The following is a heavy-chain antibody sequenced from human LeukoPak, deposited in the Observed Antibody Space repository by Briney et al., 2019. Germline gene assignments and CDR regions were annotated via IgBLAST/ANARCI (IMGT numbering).Heavy chain of an antibody. V-gene: IGHV3-23*01. J-gene: IGHJ4*02. CDR3: AKDPTTITMIVYFDY. D-gene: IGHD3-22*01. CDR1: GFTFSSYA. CDR2: ISGSGGSR. Sequence: GGSLRLSCAVSGFTFSSYAMSWVRQAPGKGLGWVSAISGSGGSRYYADSVKGRFAISRDNSKNTLYLQMNSLRAEDTAVYYCAKDPTTITMIVYFDYWGQGTLVTVSS.